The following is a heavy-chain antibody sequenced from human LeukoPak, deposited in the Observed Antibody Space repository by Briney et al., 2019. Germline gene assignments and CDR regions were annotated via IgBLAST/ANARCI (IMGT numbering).Heavy chain of an antibody. J-gene: IGHJ4*02. CDR3: AKGDGGNSQPDS. Sequence: SGGSLRLSCAASGFTFSSYGMHWVRQAPGKGLEWVAVIWYDGSNKYYADSVKGRFTISRDNSKNTLYLQMNSLRAEDTAVYYCAKGDGGNSQPDSWGQGTLVTVSS. CDR2: IWYDGSNK. V-gene: IGHV3-33*06. CDR1: GFTFSSYG. D-gene: IGHD4-23*01.